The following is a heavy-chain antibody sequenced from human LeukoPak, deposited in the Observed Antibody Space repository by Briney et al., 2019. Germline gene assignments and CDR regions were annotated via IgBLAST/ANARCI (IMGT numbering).Heavy chain of an antibody. CDR3: AKDHSADGWPTFEY. V-gene: IGHV4-39*02. CDR1: GGSISSSSYY. D-gene: IGHD5-24*01. J-gene: IGHJ4*02. CDR2: TKYDGRV. Sequence: SETLSLTCTVSGGSISSSSYYWGWIRQPPGKGLEWLASITKYDGRVYYADSVRGRFSISRDTSQNELYLQMNGLRADDSAMYFCAKDHSADGWPTFEYWGRGTLVTVSS.